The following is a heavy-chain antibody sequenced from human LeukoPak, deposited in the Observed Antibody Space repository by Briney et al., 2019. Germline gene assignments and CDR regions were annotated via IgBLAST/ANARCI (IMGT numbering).Heavy chain of an antibody. V-gene: IGHV4-34*01. CDR3: ARGRGQQHTPKYFQH. D-gene: IGHD6-13*01. J-gene: IGHJ1*01. CDR2: INHSGST. Sequence: SETLSLTCAVYGGSFSGYYWSWIRQPPGKGLEWIGEINHSGSTNYDPSLKSRVTISVDTSKNQFSLKLSSVTAADTAVYYCARGRGQQHTPKYFQHWGQGTLVTVSS. CDR1: GGSFSGYY.